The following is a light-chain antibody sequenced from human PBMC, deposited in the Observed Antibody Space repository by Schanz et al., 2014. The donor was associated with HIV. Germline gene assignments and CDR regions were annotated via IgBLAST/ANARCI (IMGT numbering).Light chain of an antibody. CDR3: CSYAGSFTWV. CDR1: SSDVGNYNY. Sequence: QSALTQPASVSGSPGQSITISCTGTSSDVGNYNYVSWYQQHPGKAPKLMIYEVSKRPSGVPDRFSGSKSGNTASLTISDFLADDEADYYCCSYAGSFTWVFGGGTKLTVL. CDR2: EVS. V-gene: IGLV2-23*02. J-gene: IGLJ3*02.